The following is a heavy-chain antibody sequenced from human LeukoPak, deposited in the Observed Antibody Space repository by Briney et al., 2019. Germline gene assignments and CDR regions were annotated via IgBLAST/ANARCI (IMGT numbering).Heavy chain of an antibody. CDR3: ARAPTVLVGYCSSSSCQADY. CDR2: ISASGDVT. CDR1: GFTFSKFP. V-gene: IGHV3-21*01. J-gene: IGHJ4*02. Sequence: GGSLRLSCAASGFTFSKFPMGWVRQAPGRGLEWVSAISASGDVTFYADSVRGRFTISRDNAENSLYLQMNSLRVEDTAAYYCARAPTVLVGYCSSSSCQADYWGQGTLVTVSS. D-gene: IGHD2-2*01.